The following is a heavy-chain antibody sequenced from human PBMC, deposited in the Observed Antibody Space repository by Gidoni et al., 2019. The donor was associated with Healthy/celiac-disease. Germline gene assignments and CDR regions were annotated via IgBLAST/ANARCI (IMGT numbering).Heavy chain of an antibody. V-gene: IGHV1-69*01. CDR2: LIPIFCTA. CDR1: GGNFSSYA. CDR3: ARDRGFLEWLHSCDY. Sequence: QLQLVQSGAEVKKPGSSVKVSCQASGGNFSSYAISWVRQAPGQGLEWMGGLIPIFCTANYAQKFQGRVTITADQSTSTAYMELSSLRSEDTAVYYCARDRGFLEWLHSCDYWGQGTLVTVSS. D-gene: IGHD3-3*01. J-gene: IGHJ4*02.